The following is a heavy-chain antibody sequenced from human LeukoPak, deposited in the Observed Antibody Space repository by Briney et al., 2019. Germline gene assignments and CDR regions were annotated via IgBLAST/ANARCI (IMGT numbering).Heavy chain of an antibody. CDR2: IYTSGST. CDR3: ARDQRSPLNDPNWFDP. Sequence: SETLSLTCTVSGGSISSYYWSWIRQPAGKGLEWIGRIYTSGSTNYNPSLKSRATMSVDTSKNQFSLKLSSVTAADTAVYYCARDQRSPLNDPNWFDPWGQGTLVTVSS. CDR1: GGSISSYY. D-gene: IGHD2-8*01. J-gene: IGHJ5*02. V-gene: IGHV4-4*07.